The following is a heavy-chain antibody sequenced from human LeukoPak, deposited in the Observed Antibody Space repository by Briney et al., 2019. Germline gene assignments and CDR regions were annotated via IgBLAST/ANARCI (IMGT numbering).Heavy chain of an antibody. V-gene: IGHV3-33*01. D-gene: IGHD6-19*01. CDR3: AREEGDPSSGWYQNWFDP. CDR1: GFTFSSYG. J-gene: IGHJ5*02. CDR2: IWYDGSNK. Sequence: GRSLRLSCAASGFTFSSYGMHWVRQAPGKGLEWVAVIWYDGSNKYYADSVKGRFTISRDSSKNTLYLQMNSLRAEDTAVYYCAREEGDPSSGWYQNWFDPWGQGTLVTVSS.